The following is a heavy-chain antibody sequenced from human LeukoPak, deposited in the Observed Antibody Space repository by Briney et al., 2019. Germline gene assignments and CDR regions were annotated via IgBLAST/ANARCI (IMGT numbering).Heavy chain of an antibody. CDR3: AKDPYKEGITLYGMDV. D-gene: IGHD2/OR15-2a*01. CDR2: ISYDGGNK. V-gene: IGHV3-30*18. J-gene: IGHJ6*02. Sequence: GGSLRLSCVASGFTFSNYGMHWVRQAPGKGLEWVAVISYDGGNKYYVDSVKGRFTISRDNSKNTLYFQMSSLRAEDTAVYYCAKDPYKEGITLYGMDVWGQGTTVSVSS. CDR1: GFTFSNYG.